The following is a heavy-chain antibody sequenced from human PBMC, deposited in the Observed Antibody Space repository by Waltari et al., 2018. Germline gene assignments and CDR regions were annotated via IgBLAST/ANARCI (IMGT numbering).Heavy chain of an antibody. D-gene: IGHD3-10*01. Sequence: QVQLVQSGAEVKKPGSSVKVSCKASGGTFSSYAISWVRQAPGQGLEWMGGIIPIFGTANYAQKFQGRVTITTDESTSTAYMELSSLRSEDTAVYYCARDRYQITMVRGVISAFDYWGQGTLVTVSS. CDR3: ARDRYQITMVRGVISAFDY. CDR1: GGTFSSYA. J-gene: IGHJ4*02. CDR2: IIPIFGTA. V-gene: IGHV1-69*05.